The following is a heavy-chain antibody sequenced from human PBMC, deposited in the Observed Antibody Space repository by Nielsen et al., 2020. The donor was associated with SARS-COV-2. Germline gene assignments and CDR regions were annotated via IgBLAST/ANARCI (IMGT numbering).Heavy chain of an antibody. CDR1: GYTLTELS. CDR3: ATGAAAGTQNWFEP. CDR2: FDPEDGET. V-gene: IGHV1-24*01. J-gene: IGHJ5*02. D-gene: IGHD6-13*01. Sequence: ASVKVSCKVSGYTLTELSMHWVRQAPGKGLEWMGGFDPEDGETIYAQKFQGRVTMTEDTSTDTAYMELSSLRSEDTAVYYCATGAAAGTQNWFEPWGQGTLVTVSS.